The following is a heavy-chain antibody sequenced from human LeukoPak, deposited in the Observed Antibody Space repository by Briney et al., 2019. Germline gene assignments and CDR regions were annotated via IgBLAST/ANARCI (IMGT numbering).Heavy chain of an antibody. CDR3: ARTTMVRGTYYMDV. CDR1: GGSISSYY. J-gene: IGHJ6*03. CDR2: TYYSGYT. V-gene: IGHV4-59*01. Sequence: SETLSLTCTVSGGSISSYYWSWIRQPPGKGLEWIGYTYYSGYTNYNPSLKSRVTISVDTSKNQFSLKLSSVTAADTAVYYCARTTMVRGTYYMDVWGKGTTVTISS. D-gene: IGHD3-10*01.